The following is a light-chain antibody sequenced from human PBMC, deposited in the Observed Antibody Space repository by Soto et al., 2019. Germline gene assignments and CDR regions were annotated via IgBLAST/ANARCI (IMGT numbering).Light chain of an antibody. J-gene: IGKJ4*01. Sequence: EIVLTQSPATLSLSPGERATLSCRASQSVSSSLAWYQQSPGQAPRLLIYGASNRATGIPARFSGSGSGTDFTLTISSLEPEDFAVYFCQHRSNRPPLTFGGGTRVEIK. V-gene: IGKV3-11*01. CDR1: QSVSSS. CDR2: GAS. CDR3: QHRSNRPPLT.